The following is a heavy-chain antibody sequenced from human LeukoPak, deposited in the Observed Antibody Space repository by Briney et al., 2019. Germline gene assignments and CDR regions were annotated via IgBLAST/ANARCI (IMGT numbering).Heavy chain of an antibody. D-gene: IGHD6-6*01. Sequence: KTSETLSLTCTVSGGSISSSSYYWGWIRQPPGKGLEWIGSIYYSGSTYCNPSLKSRVTISVDTSKNQFSLKLSSVTAADTAVYYCARLGKQLGGFDYWGQGTLVTVSS. CDR3: ARLGKQLGGFDY. J-gene: IGHJ4*02. CDR2: IYYSGST. V-gene: IGHV4-39*01. CDR1: GGSISSSSYY.